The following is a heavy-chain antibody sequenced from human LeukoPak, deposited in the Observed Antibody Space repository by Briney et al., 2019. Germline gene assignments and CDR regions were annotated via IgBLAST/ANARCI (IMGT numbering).Heavy chain of an antibody. V-gene: IGHV4-31*03. Sequence: SETLSLTCTVSGGSISSGGYSWSCIRQHPGKGLEWIGYIYYSGSTYYNPSLKSRVTISVDTSKNQFSLKLSSVTAADTAVYYCARDHATSCAFDIWGQGTMVTVSS. CDR3: ARDHATSCAFDI. CDR1: GGSISSGGYS. J-gene: IGHJ3*02. CDR2: IYYSGST.